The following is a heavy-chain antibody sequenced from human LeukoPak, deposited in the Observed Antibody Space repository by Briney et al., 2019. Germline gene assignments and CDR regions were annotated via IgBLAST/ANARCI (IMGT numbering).Heavy chain of an antibody. D-gene: IGHD3-10*01. CDR3: ARHKRPNSNLWFGDFYFDP. V-gene: IGHV4-34*01. CDR1: GGSFSDYY. CDR2: INHSGST. J-gene: IGHJ5*02. Sequence: SETLSLTCAVYGGSFSDYYWSWIRQPPGKGLEWIGEINHSGSTDYNPSLKSRVTTSVDTSKKQFSLKLNSVTAADTAVYYCARHKRPNSNLWFGDFYFDPWGQGTLVTVSS.